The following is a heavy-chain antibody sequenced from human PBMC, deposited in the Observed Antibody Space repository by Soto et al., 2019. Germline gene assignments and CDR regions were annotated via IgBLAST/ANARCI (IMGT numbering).Heavy chain of an antibody. CDR1: GFTFSSYA. CDR2: ISGSGGST. J-gene: IGHJ6*02. Sequence: PGGSLRLSCAASGFTFSSYAMSWVRQAPGKGLEWVSAISGSGGSTYYADSVKGRFTISRDNSKNTLYLQMNSLRAEDTAVYYCAKGEIRAEYYDILTGYYQPQHYGMDVWGQGTTVTVSS. D-gene: IGHD3-9*01. CDR3: AKGEIRAEYYDILTGYYQPQHYGMDV. V-gene: IGHV3-23*01.